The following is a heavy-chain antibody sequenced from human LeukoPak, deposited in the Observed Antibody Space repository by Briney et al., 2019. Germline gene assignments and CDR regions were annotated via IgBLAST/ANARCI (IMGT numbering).Heavy chain of an antibody. CDR3: AKAIQWFGELFTYYFDY. D-gene: IGHD3-10*01. Sequence: PGGSLRLSCAASGFTFSSYAMHWVRQAPGKGLEWVAVISYDGSNKYYADSVKGRFTISRDNSKNTLYLQMNSLRAEDTAVYYCAKAIQWFGELFTYYFDYWGQGTLVTVSS. CDR1: GFTFSSYA. CDR2: ISYDGSNK. V-gene: IGHV3-30-3*01. J-gene: IGHJ4*02.